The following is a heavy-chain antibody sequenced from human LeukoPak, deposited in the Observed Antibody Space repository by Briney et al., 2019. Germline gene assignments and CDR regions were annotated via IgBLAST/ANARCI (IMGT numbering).Heavy chain of an antibody. V-gene: IGHV3-15*01. CDR3: TSDPRY. Sequence: GGSLRLSCSASGLGRSFKETWMSWVRRAPGKGLEWIGRIKGKPDGGAIDYIAPVRGRFSISRDDSKNLVFLQMDSLKIEDTAVYYCTSDPRYWGQGTMVTVSS. J-gene: IGHJ4*02. CDR1: GLGRSFKETW. CDR2: IKGKPDGGAI.